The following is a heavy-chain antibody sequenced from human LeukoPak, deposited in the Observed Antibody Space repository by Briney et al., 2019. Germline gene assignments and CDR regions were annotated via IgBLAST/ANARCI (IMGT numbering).Heavy chain of an antibody. J-gene: IGHJ4*02. Sequence: ASVKVSCKASGYTFTSYNMHWVRQAPGQGLEGMGIINPSGGSTSYAQKFQGRVTMTRDMSTSTVYMELSSLRSEDTAVYYCAREGDGGSYYRYYFDYWGQGTLVTVSS. CDR1: GYTFTSYN. D-gene: IGHD1-26*01. CDR3: AREGDGGSYYRYYFDY. V-gene: IGHV1-46*01. CDR2: INPSGGST.